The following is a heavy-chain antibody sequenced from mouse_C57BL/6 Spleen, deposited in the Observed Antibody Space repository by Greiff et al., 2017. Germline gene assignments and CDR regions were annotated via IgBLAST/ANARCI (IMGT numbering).Heavy chain of an antibody. J-gene: IGHJ2*01. V-gene: IGHV1-18*01. CDR2: INPNNGGT. D-gene: IGHD1-1*01. CDR1: GYTFTDYN. Sequence: EVQVVESGPELVKPGASVKIPCKASGYTFTDYNMDWVKQSHGKSLEWIGDINPNNGGTIYNQKFKGNDTLTVDKSSSTAYMELRSLTSEDTAVYYCARRTVVTYYFDYWGEGTTLTVSS. CDR3: ARRTVVTYYFDY.